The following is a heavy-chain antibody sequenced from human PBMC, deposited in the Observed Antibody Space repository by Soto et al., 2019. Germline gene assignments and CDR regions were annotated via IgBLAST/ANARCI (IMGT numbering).Heavy chain of an antibody. CDR1: GDSVSSTSAA. V-gene: IGHV6-1*01. D-gene: IGHD3-10*01. CDR2: TSYRSKWYN. J-gene: IGHJ6*04. Sequence: SQTLSLTCAISGDSVSSTSAAWNWIRQSPSRGLEWLGRTSYRSKWYNDYAGSVEGRITINPDTPKTQFSLQLNSVTPEDTAVYYCARDCIGEKCMAVWHKGTRVTVCS. CDR3: ARDCIGEKCMAV.